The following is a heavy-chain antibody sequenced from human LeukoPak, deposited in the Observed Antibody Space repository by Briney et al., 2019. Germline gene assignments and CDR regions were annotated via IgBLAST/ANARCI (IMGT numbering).Heavy chain of an antibody. CDR2: IYTSGST. CDR1: GGSISSGSYY. Sequence: PSQTLSLTCTVSGGSISSGSYYWSWLRQPAGKGLEWIGRIYTSGSTNYNPSLKSRVTISIDTSKNQFSLKLNSVTAADTAVYYCARVASRDYYYMDVWGKGTTVTVSS. CDR3: ARVASRDYYYMDV. D-gene: IGHD3-3*02. J-gene: IGHJ6*03. V-gene: IGHV4-61*02.